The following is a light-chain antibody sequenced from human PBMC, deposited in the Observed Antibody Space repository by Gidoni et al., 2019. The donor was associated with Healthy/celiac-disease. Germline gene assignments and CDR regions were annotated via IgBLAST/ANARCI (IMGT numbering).Light chain of an antibody. CDR3: QQYNNWPRT. V-gene: IGKV3-15*01. CDR1: QSVSSN. J-gene: IGKJ1*01. Sequence: ELVMTQSPATLSVSPGERATLSCRASQSVSSNLAWYQQKPGQAPRLLIYGASPRATGIPARFRGSGSGTEFTLTISSLQSEDFAVYYCQQYNNWPRTFGQGTKVEIK. CDR2: GAS.